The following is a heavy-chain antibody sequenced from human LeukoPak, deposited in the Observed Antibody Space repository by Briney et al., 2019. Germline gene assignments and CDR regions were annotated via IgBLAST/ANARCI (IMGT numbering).Heavy chain of an antibody. J-gene: IGHJ4*02. CDR2: IDASGTSI. CDR1: GFTFSTYA. CDR3: ATRYCSTTTCDAMHY. D-gene: IGHD6-13*01. V-gene: IGHV3-21*01. Sequence: GGSLRLSCAASGFTFSTYAMNWVRQAPGKGLEWVSSIDASGTSIHHADSVKGRFAISRDNAKSSLYLQMNSLRAEDTAVYHCATRYCSTTTCDAMHYWGQGTLVTVSS.